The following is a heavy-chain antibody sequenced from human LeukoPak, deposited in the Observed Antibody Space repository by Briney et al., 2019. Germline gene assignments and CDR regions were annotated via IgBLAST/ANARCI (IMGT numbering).Heavy chain of an antibody. CDR2: IYYSGST. Sequence: SQTLSLTCTVSGGSISSGDYYWSWIRQPPGKGLEWLGYIYYSGSTYYNPSLKSRVTISVDTSKNQFSLKLSSVTAADTAVYYCARVDYYDSSGYEFDYWGQGTLVTVSS. J-gene: IGHJ4*02. CDR1: GGSISSGDYY. CDR3: ARVDYYDSSGYEFDY. V-gene: IGHV4-30-4*01. D-gene: IGHD3-22*01.